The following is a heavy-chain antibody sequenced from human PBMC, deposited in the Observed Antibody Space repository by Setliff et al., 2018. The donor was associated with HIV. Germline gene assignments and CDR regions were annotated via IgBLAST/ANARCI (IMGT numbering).Heavy chain of an antibody. Sequence: GGSLRLSCAASGFTFSSYSMNWVRQAPGKGLEWVSSISSSSSYIYYADSVKGRFTISRDNAKNSLYLQMNSLRAEDTAVYYCARGLGRGGSDAFDIWGQGTMVTVS. D-gene: IGHD2-15*01. CDR2: ISSSSSYI. V-gene: IGHV3-21*01. J-gene: IGHJ3*02. CDR3: ARGLGRGGSDAFDI. CDR1: GFTFSSYS.